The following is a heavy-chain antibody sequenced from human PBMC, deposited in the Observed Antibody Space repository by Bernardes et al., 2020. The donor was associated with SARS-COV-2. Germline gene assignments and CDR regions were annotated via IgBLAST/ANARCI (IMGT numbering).Heavy chain of an antibody. D-gene: IGHD2-21*01. CDR3: VRDWGGGGR. V-gene: IGHV3-64D*08. Sequence: GSLRPSCSASGFLFSNYAMHWVRQAPGKVLEYVSVISSDVGTTYYADSVKARFTISRDNSKNTLYLQMSSLRAEDTGVYYCVRDWGGGGRWGQGTLVTVSS. CDR2: ISSDVGTT. CDR1: GFLFSNYA. J-gene: IGHJ4*02.